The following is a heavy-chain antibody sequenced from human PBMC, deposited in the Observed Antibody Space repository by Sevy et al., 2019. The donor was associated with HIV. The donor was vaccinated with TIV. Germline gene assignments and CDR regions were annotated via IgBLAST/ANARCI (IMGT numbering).Heavy chain of an antibody. CDR2: ITSSGSTK. Sequence: GGSLRLSCAASGFSFSSYEMNWVRQAPGKGLEWVSFITSSGSTKHYSDSVRGRFTIARDNAKYSLSLQMNSLSAEDTAIYYCARDLPPSATTVAHFDYWGQGTLVTVSS. D-gene: IGHD4-17*01. V-gene: IGHV3-48*03. CDR1: GFSFSSYE. J-gene: IGHJ4*02. CDR3: ARDLPPSATTVAHFDY.